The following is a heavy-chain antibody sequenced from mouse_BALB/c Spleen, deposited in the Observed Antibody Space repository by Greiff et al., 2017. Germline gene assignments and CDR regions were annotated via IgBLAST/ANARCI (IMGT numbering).Heavy chain of an antibody. CDR1: GYSITSDYA. CDR3: ARGGSYAMDY. Sequence: VQLQQSGPGLVKPSQSLSLTCTVTGYSITSDYAWNWIRQFPGNKLEWMGYISYSGSTSYNPSLKSRISITRDTSKNQFFLQLNSVTTEDTATYYCARGGSYAMDYWGQGTSVTVSS. J-gene: IGHJ4*01. CDR2: ISYSGST. D-gene: IGHD1-1*02. V-gene: IGHV3-2*02.